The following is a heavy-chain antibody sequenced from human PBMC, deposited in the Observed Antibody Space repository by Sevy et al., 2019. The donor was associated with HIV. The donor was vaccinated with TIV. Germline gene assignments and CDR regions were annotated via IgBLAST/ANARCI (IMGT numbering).Heavy chain of an antibody. V-gene: IGHV3-23*01. CDR2: ISGSGGST. Sequence: GGSLRLSCTASGFTFSSYAMSWVRQAPGKGLEWVSAISGSGGSTYYADSVKGRFTMSRDNSKNTLYLQMNSLRAEDTAVYYCARIQSIAVVPAAPMAHWGQGTLVTVSS. CDR1: GFTFSSYA. D-gene: IGHD2-2*01. CDR3: ARIQSIAVVPAAPMAH. J-gene: IGHJ4*02.